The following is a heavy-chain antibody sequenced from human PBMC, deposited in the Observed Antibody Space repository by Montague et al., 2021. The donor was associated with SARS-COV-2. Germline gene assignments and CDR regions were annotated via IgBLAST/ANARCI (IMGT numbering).Heavy chain of an antibody. J-gene: IGHJ6*02. CDR3: ASGYCSSTSCYPLYYYYYDMDV. D-gene: IGHD2-2*03. Sequence: RLSWSASGFTFSNYAMHWVRQAPGKGLEWVAVISYDGSNKYYADSVKGRFTISRDNSKNTLYLQMNSLRAEDTAVYYCASGYCSSTSCYPLYYYYYDMDVWGQGTTVTVSS. V-gene: IGHV3-30-3*01. CDR1: GFTFSNYA. CDR2: ISYDGSNK.